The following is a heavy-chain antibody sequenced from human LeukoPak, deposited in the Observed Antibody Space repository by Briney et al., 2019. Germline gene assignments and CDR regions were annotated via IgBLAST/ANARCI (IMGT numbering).Heavy chain of an antibody. V-gene: IGHV4-61*02. J-gene: IGHJ4*02. CDR1: GGSISSGSYY. Sequence: SETLSLTCTVSGGSISSGSYYWSWIRQPAGKGLEWIGRIYTSGSTNYNPSLKSRVTISVDTSKNQFSLKLSSVTAADTAVYYCARHSHHVTYYDFWSGYYTEGFDYWGQGTLVTVSS. D-gene: IGHD3-3*01. CDR2: IYTSGST. CDR3: ARHSHHVTYYDFWSGYYTEGFDY.